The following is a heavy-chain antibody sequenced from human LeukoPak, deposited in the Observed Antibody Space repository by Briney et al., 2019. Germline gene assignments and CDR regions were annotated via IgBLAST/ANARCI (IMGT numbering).Heavy chain of an antibody. CDR3: ARDGGYFDY. J-gene: IGHJ4*02. V-gene: IGHV1-18*01. CDR1: GYTFRSYG. Sequence: ASVKVSCKASGYTFRSYGFSWVRHPPGQGLEWMGWISSYNGNTNYAQRFRGRHTMTTDTSTSTAYMELRILRFDDTAVYYCARDGGYFDYWGRGTLVTVSS. CDR2: ISSYNGNT.